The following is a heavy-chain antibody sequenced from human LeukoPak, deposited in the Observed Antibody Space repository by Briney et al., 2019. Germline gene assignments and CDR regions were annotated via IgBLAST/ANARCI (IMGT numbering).Heavy chain of an antibody. V-gene: IGHV3-11*04. CDR2: ISNSGNTI. CDR1: GFTFSDYY. Sequence: GGSLRLSCAASGFTFSDYYMSWIRQAPGKGLEWVSYISNSGNTIYYPDSVKGRFTISRDNAKNSLYLQMSSRRAEDTAVYYCARGGGYTSSWYLEAFDIWGQGTMVTVSS. D-gene: IGHD6-13*01. J-gene: IGHJ3*02. CDR3: ARGGGYTSSWYLEAFDI.